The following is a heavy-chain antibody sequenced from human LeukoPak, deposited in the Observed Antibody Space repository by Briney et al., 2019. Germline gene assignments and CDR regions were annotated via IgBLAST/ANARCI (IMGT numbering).Heavy chain of an antibody. J-gene: IGHJ5*02. V-gene: IGHV4-61*08. CDR3: ARQGVGGWHNYFDP. D-gene: IGHD6-19*01. CDR2: IYYSGST. CDR1: GGSISSGGYY. Sequence: SETLSLACTVSGGSISSGGYYWSWIRQPPGKGLEWIGYIYYSGSTNYNPSLKSRVTMSADTSKNQFSLKLSSVTAADTAVYYCARQGVGGWHNYFDPWGQGTLVTVSS.